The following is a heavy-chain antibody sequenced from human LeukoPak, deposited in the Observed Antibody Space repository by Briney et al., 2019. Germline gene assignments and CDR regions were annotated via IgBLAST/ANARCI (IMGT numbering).Heavy chain of an antibody. CDR3: AGRGRRGRYCSGGSCYPDY. CDR1: GFTVSSNY. D-gene: IGHD2-15*01. Sequence: GGSLRLSCAASGFTVSSNYMSWVRQAPGKGLEWVSVIYSGGSTYYADSVKGRFTISRDNSKNTLYLQMNSLGAEDTAVYYCAGRGRRGRYCSGGSCYPDYWGQGTLVTVSS. V-gene: IGHV3-66*04. J-gene: IGHJ4*02. CDR2: IYSGGST.